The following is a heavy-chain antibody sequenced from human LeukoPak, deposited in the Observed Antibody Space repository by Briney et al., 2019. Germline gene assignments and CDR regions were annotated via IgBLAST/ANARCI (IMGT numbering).Heavy chain of an antibody. CDR1: GFTFSDYY. J-gene: IGHJ4*02. CDR3: AKTKRYCSGGSCYWPSDF. Sequence: AGGSLRLSCAASGFTFSDYYMSWIRQAPGKGLEWVSDISSGSSYTNYAESVQGRFSISRDNAKNSLFLQMTSLRVEDTAVYYCAKTKRYCSGGSCYWPSDFWGQGTLVTVSS. CDR2: ISSGSSYT. D-gene: IGHD2-15*01. V-gene: IGHV3-11*03.